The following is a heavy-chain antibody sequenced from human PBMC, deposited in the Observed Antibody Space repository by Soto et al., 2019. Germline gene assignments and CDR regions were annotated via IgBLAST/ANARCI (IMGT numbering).Heavy chain of an antibody. V-gene: IGHV3-21*01. CDR1: GFTFSSYS. Sequence: GGSLRLSCAASGFTFSSYSMNWVRQAPGKGLEWVSSISSSSSYIYYADSVKGRFTISRDNAKNSLYLQMNSLRAEDTAVYYCARADTDFPEFDYWGQGTLVTVSS. D-gene: IGHD3-3*01. CDR3: ARADTDFPEFDY. J-gene: IGHJ4*02. CDR2: ISSSSSYI.